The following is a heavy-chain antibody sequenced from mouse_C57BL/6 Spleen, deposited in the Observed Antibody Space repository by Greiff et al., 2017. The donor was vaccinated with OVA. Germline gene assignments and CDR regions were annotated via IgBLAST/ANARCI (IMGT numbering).Heavy chain of an antibody. Sequence: VQLQQPGAELVRPGTSVKLSCKASGYTFTSYWMHWVKQRPGQGLEWIGVIDPSDSYTNYNQKFKGKATLTVDTSSSTAYMQRSSLTSEDSAVYYSARSDYDGEAFDYWGQGTTLTVSA. V-gene: IGHV1-59*01. CDR1: GYTFTSYW. D-gene: IGHD2-4*01. J-gene: IGHJ2*01. CDR2: IDPSDSYT. CDR3: ARSDYDGEAFDY.